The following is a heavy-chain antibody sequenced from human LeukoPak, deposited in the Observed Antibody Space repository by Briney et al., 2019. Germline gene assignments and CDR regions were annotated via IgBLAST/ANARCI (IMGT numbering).Heavy chain of an antibody. J-gene: IGHJ6*03. CDR1: GGSISSSSYY. CDR2: IYYSGST. Sequence: SSETLSLTCTVSGGSISSSSYYWGWIRQPPGKGLEWIGSIYYSGSTYYNPSLKSRVTISVDTSKNQFSLKLSSVTAADTAVYYCARVHCSGGSCYSSDNYYMDVWGKGTTVTVSS. V-gene: IGHV4-39*07. D-gene: IGHD2-15*01. CDR3: ARVHCSGGSCYSSDNYYMDV.